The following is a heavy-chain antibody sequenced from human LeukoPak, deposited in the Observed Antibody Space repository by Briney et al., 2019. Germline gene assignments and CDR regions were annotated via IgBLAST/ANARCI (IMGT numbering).Heavy chain of an antibody. D-gene: IGHD5-24*01. V-gene: IGHV1-69*05. CDR1: GGTFSSYA. CDR2: IIPIFGTA. CDR3: AGGIVMATTEYSY. Sequence: SMKVSCKASGGTFSSYAISWVRQAPGQGLEWMGRIIPIFGTANYAQKFQGRVTITTDESTSTAYMELSSLRSEDTAVYYCAGGIVMATTEYSYWGQGTLVTVSS. J-gene: IGHJ4*02.